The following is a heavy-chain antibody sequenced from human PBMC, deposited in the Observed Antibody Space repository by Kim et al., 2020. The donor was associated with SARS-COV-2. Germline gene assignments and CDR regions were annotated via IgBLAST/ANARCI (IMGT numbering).Heavy chain of an antibody. V-gene: IGHV3-30-3*01. CDR2: ISYDGGNK. J-gene: IGHJ4*02. D-gene: IGHD5-18*01. CDR1: GFTFSAYA. CDR3: ARDGGEYSYGVFDF. Sequence: GGSLRLSCAASGFTFSAYAMHWVRQAPGKGLEWVAIISYDGGNKYYADSVKGRFTISRDNSKNTLYLQMNSLRAEDTAVYYCARDGGEYSYGVFDFWGQGTLVTVSS.